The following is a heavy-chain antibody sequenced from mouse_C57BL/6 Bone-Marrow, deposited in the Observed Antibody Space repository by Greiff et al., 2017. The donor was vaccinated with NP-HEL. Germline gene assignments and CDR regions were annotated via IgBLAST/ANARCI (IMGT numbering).Heavy chain of an antibody. Sequence: VMLVESGPGLVAPSQSLSITCTVSGFSLTSYAISWVRQPPGKGLEWLGVIWTGGGTNYNSALKSRLSINKDNSKSQVFLKMNSLQTDDTARYYCARNSWLLNYYAMDYWGQGTSVTVSS. CDR3: ARNSWLLNYYAMDY. J-gene: IGHJ4*01. CDR2: IWTGGGT. D-gene: IGHD2-3*01. V-gene: IGHV2-9-1*01. CDR1: GFSLTSYA.